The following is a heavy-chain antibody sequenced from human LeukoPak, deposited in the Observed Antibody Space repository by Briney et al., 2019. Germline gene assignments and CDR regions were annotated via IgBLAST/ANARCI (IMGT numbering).Heavy chain of an antibody. CDR1: GFTFSSYG. J-gene: IGHJ4*02. V-gene: IGHV3-30*02. CDR2: IRYDGTIK. CDR3: AKDLMPRKRESWNRIPAAGPQPPDY. D-gene: IGHD6-13*01. Sequence: GGSLRLSCAASGFTFSSYGMHWVRQAPGKGLEWVSFIRYDGTIKYYADSVKGRFTISRDNSKNTMYLQMNSVRPEDTAVYYCAKDLMPRKRESWNRIPAAGPQPPDYWGQGTLVTVSS.